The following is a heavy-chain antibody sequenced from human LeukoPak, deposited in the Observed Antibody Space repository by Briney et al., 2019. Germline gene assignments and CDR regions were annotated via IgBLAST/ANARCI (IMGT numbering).Heavy chain of an antibody. V-gene: IGHV1-69*05. CDR2: IIPIFGTA. Sequence: ASVKVSCKASGGTFSSYAISWVRQVPGQGLEWMGGIIPIFGTANYAQKFQGRVTITTDESTSTAYMELSSLRSEDTAVYYCARVPEHYYYYMDVRGKGTTVTVSS. CDR1: GGTFSSYA. CDR3: ARVPEHYYYYMDV. J-gene: IGHJ6*03. D-gene: IGHD1-14*01.